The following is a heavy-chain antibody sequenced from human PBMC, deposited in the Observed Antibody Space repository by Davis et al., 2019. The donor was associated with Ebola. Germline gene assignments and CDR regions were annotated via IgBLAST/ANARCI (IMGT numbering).Heavy chain of an antibody. CDR1: GFSFSSHW. J-gene: IGHJ5*02. Sequence: PGGSLRLSCAASGFSFSSHWMTWVRQAPGKGLESVAKINKDGSQKYYVDSVKGRFTIYRDNAKNSLYLQMNSLRAEDTAMYYCAKEDWWRFDPWGQGTLVTVSS. V-gene: IGHV3-7*03. D-gene: IGHD2-8*02. CDR2: INKDGSQK. CDR3: AKEDWWRFDP.